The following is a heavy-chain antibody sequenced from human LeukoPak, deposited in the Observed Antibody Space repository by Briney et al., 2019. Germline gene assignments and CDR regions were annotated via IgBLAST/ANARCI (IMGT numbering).Heavy chain of an antibody. CDR3: ARHGVLTGYFGY. V-gene: IGHV4-34*01. Sequence: PSETLSLTCTVSGGSISSYYWSWIRQPPGKGLEWIGEINHSGSTNYNPSLKSRVTISVDTFKNQFSLKLSSVTAADTAVYYCARHGVLTGYFGYWGQGTLVTVSS. CDR2: INHSGST. D-gene: IGHD3-9*01. J-gene: IGHJ4*02. CDR1: GGSISSYY.